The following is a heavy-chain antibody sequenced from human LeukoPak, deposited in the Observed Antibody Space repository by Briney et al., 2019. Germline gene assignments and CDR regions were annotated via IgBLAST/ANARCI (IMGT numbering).Heavy chain of an antibody. CDR1: GGTFSSYA. Sequence: SVKVSCKASGGTFSSYAISWVRQAPGQGLEWRGGIIPIFGTANYAQKFQGRVTITTDESTSTAYMELSSLRSEDTAVYYCAREGADFWSGSSFDYWGQGTLVTVSS. D-gene: IGHD3-3*01. V-gene: IGHV1-69*05. CDR3: AREGADFWSGSSFDY. CDR2: IIPIFGTA. J-gene: IGHJ4*02.